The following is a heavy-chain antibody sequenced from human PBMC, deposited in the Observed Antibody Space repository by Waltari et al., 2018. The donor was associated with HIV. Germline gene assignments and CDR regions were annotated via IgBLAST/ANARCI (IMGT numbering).Heavy chain of an antibody. J-gene: IGHJ2*01. D-gene: IGHD3-22*01. CDR1: GYTFTSYG. Sequence: QVQLVQSGAEVKKPGASVTVSCKASGYTFTSYGISWVRQAPGQGLKWMGWISAYNGNTNYAQKLQGRVTMTTDTSTSTAYMELRSLRSDDTAVYYCARTALVVVITNLHWYFDLWGRGTLVTVSS. CDR3: ARTALVVVITNLHWYFDL. V-gene: IGHV1-18*01. CDR2: ISAYNGNT.